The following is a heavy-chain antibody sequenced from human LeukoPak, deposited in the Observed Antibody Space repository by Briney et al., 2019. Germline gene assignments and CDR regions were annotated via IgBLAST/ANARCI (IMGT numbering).Heavy chain of an antibody. V-gene: IGHV1-18*01. CDR1: GYTFSNYD. CDR3: ARARFLEWARAYFDY. J-gene: IGHJ4*02. D-gene: IGHD3-3*01. CDR2: ISAYNGNT. Sequence: ASVKVSCKTSGYTFSNYDVNWVRQAPGQGLEWMGWISAYNGNTNYAQKLQGRVTMTTDTSTSTAYMELRSLRSEDTAVYYCARARFLEWARAYFDYWGQGTLVTVSS.